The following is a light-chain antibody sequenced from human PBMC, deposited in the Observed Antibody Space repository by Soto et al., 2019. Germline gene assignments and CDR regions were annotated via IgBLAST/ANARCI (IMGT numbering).Light chain of an antibody. V-gene: IGKV3-15*01. J-gene: IGKJ1*01. CDR2: GAS. CDR3: QQYDNWPPWT. CDR1: QSVSSN. Sequence: EIVMTQSPATLSVSPGERATLSCRASQSVSSNLAWYQQKPGQAPRLLIYGASTRSNGMPATFSGSGSWTEYTLTIISLQSEDFAVYYCQQYDNWPPWTFGQGTKVEIK.